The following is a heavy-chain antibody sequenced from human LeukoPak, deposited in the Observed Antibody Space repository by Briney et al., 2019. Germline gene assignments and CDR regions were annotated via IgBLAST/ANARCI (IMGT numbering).Heavy chain of an antibody. CDR2: IYYSGST. J-gene: IGHJ5*02. D-gene: IGHD3-3*01. CDR1: GGSISSGGYY. Sequence: SETLSLTCTVSGGSISSGGYYWSWIRQHPGKGLEWTGYIYYSGSTYYNPSLKSRVTISVDTSKNQFSLKLSSVTAADTAVYYCARVLRVFGVVNWFDPWGQGTLVTVSS. CDR3: ARVLRVFGVVNWFDP. V-gene: IGHV4-31*03.